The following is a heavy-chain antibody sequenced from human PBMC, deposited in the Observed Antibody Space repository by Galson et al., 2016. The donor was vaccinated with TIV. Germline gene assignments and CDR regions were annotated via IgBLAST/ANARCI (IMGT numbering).Heavy chain of an antibody. Sequence: SLRLSCAASGFTFDTYSMNWVRQAPGKGLQWVSYISRTSDTIYYADSVKGRFTISRDNAKGSLYLQMNSLRAEDTAMYYCARVDPLLDCSGGTCQYYYYGMDRWGQGTTVTVS. V-gene: IGHV3-48*01. J-gene: IGHJ6*02. CDR3: ARVDPLLDCSGGTCQYYYYGMDR. D-gene: IGHD2-15*01. CDR1: GFTFDTYS. CDR2: ISRTSDTI.